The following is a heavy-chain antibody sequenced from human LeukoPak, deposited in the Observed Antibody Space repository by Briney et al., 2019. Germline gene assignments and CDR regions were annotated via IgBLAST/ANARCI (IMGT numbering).Heavy chain of an antibody. CDR1: GFTFSDYY. CDR3: ARHGPWDYGGNSGEWFDP. CDR2: ISSSSSYT. J-gene: IGHJ5*02. Sequence: GGSLRVSCAASGFTFSDYYMSWIRQAPGKGLEWVSYISSSSSYTNYADSVKGRFTISRDNAKNSLHLQMNSLRAEDTAVYYCARHGPWDYGGNSGEWFDPWGQGTLVTVSS. D-gene: IGHD4-23*01. V-gene: IGHV3-11*06.